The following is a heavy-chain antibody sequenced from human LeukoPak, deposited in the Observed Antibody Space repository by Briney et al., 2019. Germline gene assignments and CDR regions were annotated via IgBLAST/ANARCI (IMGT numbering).Heavy chain of an antibody. CDR3: ASPGSHPTEIC. CDR2: ISSSGSTI. CDR1: GFTFSSYS. Sequence: GGSLRLSCAASGFTFSSYSMNWVRQAPGKGLEWVSYISSSGSTIYYADSVKGRFTISRDNAKNSLYLQMNSLRAEDTAVYYCASPGSHPTEICWGQGTLVTVSS. V-gene: IGHV3-48*04. D-gene: IGHD2/OR15-2a*01. J-gene: IGHJ4*02.